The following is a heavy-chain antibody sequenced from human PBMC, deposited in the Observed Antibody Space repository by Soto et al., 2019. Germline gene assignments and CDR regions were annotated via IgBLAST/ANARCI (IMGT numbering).Heavy chain of an antibody. J-gene: IGHJ6*02. CDR2: IYPGDSDT. CDR1: GYSFTSYW. Sequence: GESLKISCKGSGYSFTSYWIGWVRQMPGKGLEWMGIIYPGDSDTRYSPSFQGQVTISADKSISTAYLRWSSLKASDTAMYYCARHKGDTIFGVVIPQGDYYYYGMDVWGQGITVTVSS. D-gene: IGHD3-3*01. V-gene: IGHV5-51*01. CDR3: ARHKGDTIFGVVIPQGDYYYYGMDV.